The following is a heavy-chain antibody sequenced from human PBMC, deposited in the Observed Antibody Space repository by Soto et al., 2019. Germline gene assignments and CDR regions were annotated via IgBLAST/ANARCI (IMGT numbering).Heavy chain of an antibody. CDR2: ISATGGST. CDR1: GFTFNNYA. V-gene: IGHV3-23*01. CDR3: AKDRLAGHLDY. J-gene: IGHJ4*02. Sequence: PGGSLRLSCAASGFTFNNYAMNWVRQAPGKGLEWVATISATGGSTYYADSVKGRFTISRDNSKNTLYLQMNGLRVEDTAVYYCAKDRLAGHLDYWGQGTQVTVSS.